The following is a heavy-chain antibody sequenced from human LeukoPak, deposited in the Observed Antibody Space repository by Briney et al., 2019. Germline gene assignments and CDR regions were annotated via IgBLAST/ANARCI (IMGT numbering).Heavy chain of an antibody. CDR2: IYHGGAT. D-gene: IGHD5-24*01. Sequence: PSQTLSLTCSVSGVSIRSDGYSWTWIRQHPGKDLEWIGYIYHGGATSSNPSLKSRVTISVDTSKNQFSLKLLSVTAADTAVYYCARVQDGYNYFDYWGQGTLVTVSS. CDR3: ARVQDGYNYFDY. CDR1: GVSIRSDGYS. J-gene: IGHJ4*02. V-gene: IGHV4-31*03.